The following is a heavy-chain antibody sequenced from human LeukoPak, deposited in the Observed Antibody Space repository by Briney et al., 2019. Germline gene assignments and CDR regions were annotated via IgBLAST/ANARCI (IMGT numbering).Heavy chain of an antibody. CDR1: GFTFSSYG. CDR3: AKDQRYRHYDSSGYLDY. D-gene: IGHD3-22*01. Sequence: PGRSLRLSCAASGFTFSSYGMHWVRQAPGKGLEWVAVISYDGSNKYYADSVKGRFTISRDNSKSTLYLQMNSLRAEDTAVYYCAKDQRYRHYDSSGYLDYWGQGTLVTVSS. CDR2: ISYDGSNK. J-gene: IGHJ4*02. V-gene: IGHV3-30*18.